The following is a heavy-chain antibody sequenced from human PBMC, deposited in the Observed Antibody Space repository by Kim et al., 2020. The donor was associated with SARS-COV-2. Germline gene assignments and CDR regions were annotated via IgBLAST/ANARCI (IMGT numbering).Heavy chain of an antibody. V-gene: IGHV3-33*01. D-gene: IGHD2-21*02. CDR3: ARDGRNYYFGQRPDAYF. CDR1: GFIFSNYG. CDR2: IWYDGSNK. Sequence: GGSLRLSCAASGFIFSNYGMNWVRQAPGRGLEWVALIWYDGSNKYYADSVEGRFTISRDNFKNTVSLQMNSLRAEDTAVYYCARDGRNYYFGQRPDAYF. J-gene: IGHJ4*01.